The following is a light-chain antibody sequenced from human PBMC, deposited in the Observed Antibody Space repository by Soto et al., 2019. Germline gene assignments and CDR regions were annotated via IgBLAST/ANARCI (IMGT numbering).Light chain of an antibody. V-gene: IGLV1-44*01. J-gene: IGLJ2*01. CDR2: SNN. Sequence: QSVLTQPPSASGTPGQRVTISCSGSSSNIGSNTVNWYQQLPRTAPKLIIYSNNQRPSGIPDRFSGSKSGTSASLAISGLQSEDEADYYCAAWDDSLNGVVFGRGTKLTVL. CDR3: AAWDDSLNGVV. CDR1: SSNIGSNT.